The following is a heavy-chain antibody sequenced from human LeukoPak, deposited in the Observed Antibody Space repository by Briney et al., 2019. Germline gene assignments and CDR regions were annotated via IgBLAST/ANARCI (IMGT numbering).Heavy chain of an antibody. CDR2: LSDSGGST. D-gene: IGHD3-16*01. J-gene: IGHJ4*02. CDR3: AFDWGFDY. Sequence: GGSLRLSCAASGFTFSNYAMTWVRQAPGKGLEWVSSLSDSGGSTYYADSVKGRFTISRDNTWDTVFLQMNSLKADDTAVYYCAFDWGFDYWGQGTLVTVSS. CDR1: GFTFSNYA. V-gene: IGHV3-23*01.